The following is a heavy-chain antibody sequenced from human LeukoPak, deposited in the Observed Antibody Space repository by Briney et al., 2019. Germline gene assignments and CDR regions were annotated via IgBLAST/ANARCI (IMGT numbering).Heavy chain of an antibody. V-gene: IGHV3-66*01. J-gene: IGHJ4*02. CDR3: AGSHCSGGSCYRGPFDY. Sequence: GGSLRLSCAASGFTFSNYSMNWVRQAPGKGLEWVSVINSGGSTYYADSVKGRFTISRDNSKNTLYLQMNSLRAEDTAVYYCAGSHCSGGSCYRGPFDYWGQGTLVTVSS. D-gene: IGHD2-15*01. CDR2: INSGGST. CDR1: GFTFSNYS.